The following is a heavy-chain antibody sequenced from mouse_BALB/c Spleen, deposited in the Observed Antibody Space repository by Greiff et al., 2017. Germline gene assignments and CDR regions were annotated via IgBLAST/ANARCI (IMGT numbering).Heavy chain of an antibody. J-gene: IGHJ2*01. CDR3: ARLTHYFDY. Sequence: QVQLQQSGAELVRPGVSVKISCKGSGYTFTDYAMHWVKQSHAKSLEWIGVISTYYGDASYNQKFKGKATMTVDKSSSTAYMELARLTSEDSAIYYCARLTHYFDYWGQGTTLTVSS. CDR1: GYTFTDYA. CDR2: ISTYYGDA. D-gene: IGHD4-1*01. V-gene: IGHV1S137*01.